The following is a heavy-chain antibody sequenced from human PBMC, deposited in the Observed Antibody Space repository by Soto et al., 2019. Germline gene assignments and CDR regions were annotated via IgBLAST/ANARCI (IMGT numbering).Heavy chain of an antibody. CDR1: GYTFTSYG. J-gene: IGHJ6*02. CDR3: ARDKTTGGYSYGYFRYYGMDV. CDR2: ISAYNGNT. V-gene: IGHV1-18*04. D-gene: IGHD5-18*01. Sequence: PGASVKVSCKASGYTFTSYGISWVRQAPGQGLEWMGWISAYNGNTNYAQKLQGRVTMTTDTSTSTAYMELRSLRSDDTAVYYCARDKTTGGYSYGYFRYYGMDVWGQGTTVTVSS.